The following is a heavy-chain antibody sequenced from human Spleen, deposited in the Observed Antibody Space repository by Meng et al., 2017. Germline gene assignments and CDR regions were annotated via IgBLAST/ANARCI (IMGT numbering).Heavy chain of an antibody. CDR2: INPLTGVT. CDR3: ARDEDISAAGKLFGDY. J-gene: IGHJ4*02. Sequence: ASVKVSCKTSGYTFTGYYMHWVRQAPGHGLEWMGRINPLTGVTNYAQKFQGRVTMTRDMSISTAYMEVSSLKSDDSAVYYCARDEDISAAGKLFGDYWGQGNLVTVSS. CDR1: GYTFTGYY. V-gene: IGHV1-2*06. D-gene: IGHD6-25*01.